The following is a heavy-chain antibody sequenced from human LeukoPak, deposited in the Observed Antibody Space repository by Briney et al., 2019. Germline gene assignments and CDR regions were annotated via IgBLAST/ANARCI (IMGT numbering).Heavy chain of an antibody. CDR1: GFTFSSYA. CDR3: AKEGHSRGWYRRLKSDDFQH. Sequence: PGGPLRLSCAASGFTFSSYAMSWVRQAPGKGLEWVSAIYESGGSTYYADSVKGLFNISTDNSKNTLYLQMNSLRAEDTAVYYRAKEGHSRGWYRRLKSDDFQHWGQGTLVTV. J-gene: IGHJ1*01. V-gene: IGHV3-23*01. D-gene: IGHD6-19*01. CDR2: IYESGGST.